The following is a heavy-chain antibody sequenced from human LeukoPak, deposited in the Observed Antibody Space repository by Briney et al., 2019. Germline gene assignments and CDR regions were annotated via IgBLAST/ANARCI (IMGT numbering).Heavy chain of an antibody. CDR3: ARLDSSGWHSFHPFGY. CDR2: IYPGDSDT. D-gene: IGHD6-19*01. V-gene: IGHV5-51*01. Sequence: GESLKISCKGSGYSFTSYWIAWVRQMPGKGLEWMGIIYPGDSDTRYSPSFQGQVTISADKSISTAYLQWSSLKASDTAMYYCARLDSSGWHSFHPFGYWGQGTLVTVSS. CDR1: GYSFTSYW. J-gene: IGHJ4*02.